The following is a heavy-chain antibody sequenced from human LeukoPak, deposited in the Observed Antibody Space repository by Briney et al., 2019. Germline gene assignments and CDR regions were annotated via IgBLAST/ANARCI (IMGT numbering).Heavy chain of an antibody. CDR2: VNSNSRYL. CDR1: GFDFGDYA. CDR3: AKSGYYGSGSGNDPFDF. Sequence: PGGSLRLSCAASGFDFGDYAMHWVRQAPGKGLEWVAGVNSNSRYLDYADSVKGRSTISRDNAKKSVYLQMSSLRAEDTAFYYCAKSGYYGSGSGNDPFDFWGQGTMVIVSS. V-gene: IGHV3-9*01. D-gene: IGHD3-10*01. J-gene: IGHJ3*01.